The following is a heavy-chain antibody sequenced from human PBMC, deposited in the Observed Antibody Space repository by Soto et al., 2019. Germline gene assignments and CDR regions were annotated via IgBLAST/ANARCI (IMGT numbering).Heavy chain of an antibody. J-gene: IGHJ3*02. CDR1: GVSINSGGYY. CDR3: ARGSQLERDALDI. V-gene: IGHV4-31*03. CDR2: IYYTGHT. D-gene: IGHD1-1*01. Sequence: QVQLQESGPGLVKPSQTLSLTCSVSGVSINSGGYYWSWIRHHPGKGLEWIGYIYYTGHTCYNASVKSRVAMSLDTSKNQFFLKLSSVTAADTAVYYCARGSQLERDALDIWGQGTMVTVSS.